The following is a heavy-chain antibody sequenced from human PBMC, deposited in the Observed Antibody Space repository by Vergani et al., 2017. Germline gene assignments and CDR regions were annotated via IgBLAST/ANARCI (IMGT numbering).Heavy chain of an antibody. Sequence: EVQLLESGGGLVQPGGSLRLSCAASGFTFSSYAMSWVRQAPGKGLEWVSAISGSGGSTYYADSVKGRFTISRDNSKNTLYLQMNSLRAEDTAVYYCAKYLWDGDYPVRSAYFDGWGQGTLVTASS. CDR2: ISGSGGST. CDR1: GFTFSSYA. J-gene: IGHJ4*02. D-gene: IGHD4-17*01. CDR3: AKYLWDGDYPVRSAYFDG. V-gene: IGHV3-23*01.